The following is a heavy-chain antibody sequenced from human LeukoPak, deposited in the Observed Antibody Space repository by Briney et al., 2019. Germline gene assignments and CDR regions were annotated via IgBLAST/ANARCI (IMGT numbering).Heavy chain of an antibody. CDR3: ARVGITVPGNDY. J-gene: IGHJ4*02. CDR2: IYSVGTT. CDR1: GLTVSSNY. V-gene: IGHV3-53*01. D-gene: IGHD6-19*01. Sequence: GGSLRLSCVASGLTVSSNYMTWVRQAPGKGLEWVSIIYSVGTTYYADSVKDRFTISRDSSKNTVSLQMNNLRAEDTAVYYCARVGITVPGNDYWGQGTLVTVSS.